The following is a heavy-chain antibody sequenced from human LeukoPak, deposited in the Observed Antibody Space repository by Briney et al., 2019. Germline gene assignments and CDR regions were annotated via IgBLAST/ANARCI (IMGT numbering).Heavy chain of an antibody. J-gene: IGHJ4*02. CDR1: GGSISSYY. Sequence: SETLSLTCTVSGGSISSYYWSWIRQPPGKGLEWIGSIYYSGTTCYNPSLKSRVTISVDTSKNQFSLKLSSVTAADTAVYYCARQMRTAVAGPNFDYWGQGTLVTVSS. D-gene: IGHD6-19*01. CDR2: IYYSGTT. CDR3: ARQMRTAVAGPNFDY. V-gene: IGHV4-39*01.